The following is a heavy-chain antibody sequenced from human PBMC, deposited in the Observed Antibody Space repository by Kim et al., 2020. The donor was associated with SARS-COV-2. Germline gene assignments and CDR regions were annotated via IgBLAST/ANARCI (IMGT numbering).Heavy chain of an antibody. CDR2: INHSGST. V-gene: IGHV4-34*01. CDR1: GGSFSGYY. CDR3: ARWRSVTTFYYYYMDV. J-gene: IGHJ6*03. D-gene: IGHD4-17*01. Sequence: SETLSLTCAVYGGSFSGYYWSWIRQPPGKGLEWIGEINHSGSTNYNPSLKSRVTISVDTSKNQFSLKLSSVTAADTAVYYCARWRSVTTFYYYYMDVRGKGTTVTVSS.